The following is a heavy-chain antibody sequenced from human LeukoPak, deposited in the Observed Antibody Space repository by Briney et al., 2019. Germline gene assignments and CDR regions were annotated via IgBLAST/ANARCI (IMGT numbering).Heavy chain of an antibody. V-gene: IGHV1-69*13. CDR3: ARLHDYVWGSYRQGYGMDV. CDR1: GGTFSSYA. J-gene: IGHJ6*02. D-gene: IGHD3-16*02. CDR2: IIPIFGTA. Sequence: ASVKVSCKASGGTFSSYAISWVRQAPGQGLELMGGIIPIFGTANYAQKFQGRVTITADESTSTAYMELSSLRSEDTAVYYCARLHDYVWGSYRQGYGMDVWGQGTTVTVSS.